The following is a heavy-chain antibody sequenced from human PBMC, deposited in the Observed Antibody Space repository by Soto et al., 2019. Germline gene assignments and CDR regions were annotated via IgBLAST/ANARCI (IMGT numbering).Heavy chain of an antibody. Sequence: QVQLVESGGGVVQPGRSLRLSCAASGFTFSSYGMHWVRQAPGKGLEWVAVISYDGSNKYYADSVKGRFTISRDNSKNTLYLQMNGLRAEDTAVYYCAKVQAPRDYYYYGMDVWGQGTTVTVSS. CDR3: AKVQAPRDYYYYGMDV. CDR2: ISYDGSNK. J-gene: IGHJ6*02. V-gene: IGHV3-30*18. CDR1: GFTFSSYG.